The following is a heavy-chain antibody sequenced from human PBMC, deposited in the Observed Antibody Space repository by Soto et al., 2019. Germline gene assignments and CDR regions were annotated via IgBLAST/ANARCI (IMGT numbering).Heavy chain of an antibody. V-gene: IGHV3-30*14. Sequence: QVQLVESGGGVVQPGRSLRLSCAASGFTFSSYAMHWVRQAPGKGLEWVAVISYDGSNKYYADSVKGRFTISRDNSKNTLYLPMNGRRGEDTAVYYCAGDPYCGGACCSGTGGGWFAPWGQGTLVTVSS. J-gene: IGHJ5*02. CDR2: ISYDGSNK. D-gene: IGHD2-21*02. CDR3: AGDPYCGGACCSGTGGGWFAP. CDR1: GFTFSSYA.